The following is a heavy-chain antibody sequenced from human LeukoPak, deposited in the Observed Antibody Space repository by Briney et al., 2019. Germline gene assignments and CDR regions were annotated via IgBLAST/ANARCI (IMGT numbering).Heavy chain of an antibody. CDR2: ISYDGSNK. D-gene: IGHD3-22*01. V-gene: IGHV3-30-3*01. CDR3: ARDISRVIVVVYY. Sequence: PGGSLRLSCAASGFTFSSYAMTWVRQAPGKGLEWVAVISYDGSNKYYADSVKGRFTISRDNSKNTLYLQMNSLRAEDTAVYYCARDISRVIVVVYYWGQGTLVTVTS. J-gene: IGHJ4*02. CDR1: GFTFSSYA.